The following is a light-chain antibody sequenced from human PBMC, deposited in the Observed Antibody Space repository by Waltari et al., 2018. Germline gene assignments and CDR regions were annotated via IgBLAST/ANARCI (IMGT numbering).Light chain of an antibody. CDR1: QSIGSH. J-gene: IGKJ1*01. CDR3: QQYHNWPRGM. Sequence: EIVMTQSPVTLSVSPGERVTLSCRPSQSIGSHLAWYQQKPGQPPRLLIYGVSPRASGIPARFSGSGSETDFTLTISSLQSEDSALYYCQQYHNWPRGMFGQGTKVEFK. CDR2: GVS. V-gene: IGKV3-15*01.